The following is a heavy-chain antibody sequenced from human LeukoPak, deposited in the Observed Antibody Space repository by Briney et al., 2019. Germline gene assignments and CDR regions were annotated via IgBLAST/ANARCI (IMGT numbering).Heavy chain of an antibody. Sequence: GGSLRLSCAASGFTFSSYSMNWVRQAPGKGLEWVSSISSSSSYIYYADSVKGRFTISRDNSKNTLYLQMNSLRAEDTAVYYCARDSIAAAGSEFDYWGQGTLVTVSS. D-gene: IGHD6-13*01. CDR2: ISSSSSYI. V-gene: IGHV3-21*01. CDR1: GFTFSSYS. J-gene: IGHJ4*02. CDR3: ARDSIAAAGSEFDY.